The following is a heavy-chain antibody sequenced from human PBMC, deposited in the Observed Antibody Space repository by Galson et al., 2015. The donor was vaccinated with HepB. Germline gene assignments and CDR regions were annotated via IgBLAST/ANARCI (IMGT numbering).Heavy chain of an antibody. D-gene: IGHD3-3*01. V-gene: IGHV3-23*01. CDR1: GFTFSSYA. Sequence: SLRLSCAASGFTFSSYAMSWVRQAPGKGLEWVSAISGSGGSTYYADSVKGRFTISRDNSKNTLYLQMNSLRAEDTAVYYCAKTGIILRFLYYYMDVWGKGTTVTVSS. CDR2: ISGSGGST. CDR3: AKTGIILRFLYYYMDV. J-gene: IGHJ6*03.